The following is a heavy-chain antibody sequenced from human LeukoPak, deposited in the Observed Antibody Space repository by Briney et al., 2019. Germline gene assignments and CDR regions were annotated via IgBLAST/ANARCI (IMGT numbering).Heavy chain of an antibody. CDR2: INPNSGGT. V-gene: IGHV1-2*06. CDR3: AREGAGSYYSFDY. Sequence: GASVKVSCKASGYTFTSYYMHWVRQAPGQGLEWMGRINPNSGGTNYAQKFQGRVTMTRDTSISTAYMELSRLRSDDTAVYYCAREGAGSYYSFDYWGQGTLVTVSS. D-gene: IGHD1-26*01. CDR1: GYTFTSYY. J-gene: IGHJ4*02.